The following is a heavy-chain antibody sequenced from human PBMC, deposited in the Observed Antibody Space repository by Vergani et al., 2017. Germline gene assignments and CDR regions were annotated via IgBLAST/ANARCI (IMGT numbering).Heavy chain of an antibody. V-gene: IGHV3-11*01. CDR2: ISSSGSTI. J-gene: IGHJ6*03. CDR1: GFTFSDYY. Sequence: QVQLVESGGGLVKPGGSLRLSCAASGFTFSDYYMSWIRQAPGKGLEWVSYISSSGSTIYYADSVKGRFTISRDNAKNSLYLKMNSLRAEDTAVYYCARASWGIAAAGHYYYYYMDVWGKGTTVTVSS. CDR3: ARASWGIAAAGHYYYYYMDV. D-gene: IGHD6-13*01.